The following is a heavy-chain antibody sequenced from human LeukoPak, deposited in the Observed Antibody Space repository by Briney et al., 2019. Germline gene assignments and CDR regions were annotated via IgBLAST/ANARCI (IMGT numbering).Heavy chain of an antibody. V-gene: IGHV4-31*03. J-gene: IGHJ4*02. CDR2: IYYSGST. D-gene: IGHD3-9*01. Sequence: SQTLSLTCTVSGDSISSGVSYWSWIRQHPGRGLEWIGNIYYSGSTHYNPSLKSRLTISVDTSKNQFSLKLSSVTAADTAVYYCARAPHYDISAFDYWGQGTLVTVSS. CDR3: ARAPHYDISAFDY. CDR1: GDSISSGVSY.